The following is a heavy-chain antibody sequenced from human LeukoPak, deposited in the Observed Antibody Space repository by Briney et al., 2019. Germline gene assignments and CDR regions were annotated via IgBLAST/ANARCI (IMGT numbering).Heavy chain of an antibody. CDR2: IYPADSDT. V-gene: IGHV5-51*01. Sequence: PGESLKISCKGSGYSFTSYWIGWLRQMPGKGLEWMGIIYPADSDTTYSPSFRGQVTFSVDKSTSTAYLQCSGLKASDTAIYLFARIGGRHFDYWGQGTLVTVSS. CDR3: ARIGGRHFDY. J-gene: IGHJ4*02. CDR1: GYSFTSYW.